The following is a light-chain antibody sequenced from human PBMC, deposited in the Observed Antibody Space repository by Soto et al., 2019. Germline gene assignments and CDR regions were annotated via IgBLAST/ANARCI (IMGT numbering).Light chain of an antibody. Sequence: EIVLTQSPGTLSLSPGERATLSCRASQSVSSSYLACYQQKPAQPPSLLIYGASSRATGITDRFSGSGSVKDFTLPISRMEPEDFAVFYCQHYDSLPITFGQGTRLEIK. CDR1: QSVSSSY. CDR3: QHYDSLPIT. CDR2: GAS. V-gene: IGKV3-20*01. J-gene: IGKJ5*01.